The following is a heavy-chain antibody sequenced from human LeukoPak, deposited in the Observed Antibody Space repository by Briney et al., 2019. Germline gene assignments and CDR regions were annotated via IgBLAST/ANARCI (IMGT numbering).Heavy chain of an antibody. Sequence: GGSLRLSCAASGFTFSSYWMHWVRQAPGKGLVWVSRINSDGSSTSYADSVKGRFTISRDNAKNALYLQMNSLRAEDTAVYYCARVRGSPWYYYDSSGLYYFDYWGQGTLVTVSS. J-gene: IGHJ4*02. CDR2: INSDGSST. D-gene: IGHD3-22*01. CDR1: GFTFSSYW. V-gene: IGHV3-74*01. CDR3: ARVRGSPWYYYDSSGLYYFDY.